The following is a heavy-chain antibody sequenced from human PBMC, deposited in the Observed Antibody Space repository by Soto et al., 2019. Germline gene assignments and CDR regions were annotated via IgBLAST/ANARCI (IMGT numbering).Heavy chain of an antibody. Sequence: SVKVSCKASGSTFSSYAISWVRQAPGQGLEWMGGIIPIFGTANYAQKFQGRVTITADESTSTAYMELSRLRSEDTAVYYCARIGMITFGGVIDYYYGMDVWGQGTTVT. V-gene: IGHV1-69*13. D-gene: IGHD3-16*02. J-gene: IGHJ6*02. CDR2: IIPIFGTA. CDR3: ARIGMITFGGVIDYYYGMDV. CDR1: GSTFSSYA.